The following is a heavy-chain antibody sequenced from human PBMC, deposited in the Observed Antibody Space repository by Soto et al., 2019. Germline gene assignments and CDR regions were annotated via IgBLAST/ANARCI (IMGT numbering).Heavy chain of an antibody. CDR3: AREGYNFGPFDY. J-gene: IGHJ4*02. CDR1: GGSLSSYY. Sequence: SETLSLTCPVSGGSLSSYYLSWIRRPPGMGLEWIASISYSGTTNYNSSLKSRVTISIDTSKNQFSLKFNSVTAADTAVYYCAREGYNFGPFDYWGQGALVTVSS. CDR2: ISYSGTT. D-gene: IGHD5-18*01. V-gene: IGHV4-59*01.